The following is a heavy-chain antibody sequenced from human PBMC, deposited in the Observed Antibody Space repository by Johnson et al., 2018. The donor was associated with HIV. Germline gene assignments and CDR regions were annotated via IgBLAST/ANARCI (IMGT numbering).Heavy chain of an antibody. CDR1: GFTFSSYW. V-gene: IGHV3-74*01. CDR2: INSDGSST. Sequence: VQLVESGGGLVQPGGSLRLSCAASGFTFSSYWMHWVRQAPGKGLVWVSRINSDGSSTSYADSVKGRFTISRDNAKNTLYLQMNSLRAEDTAVYYCARDDGGGRIVVDYDAFDIWGQGTMVTVSS. J-gene: IGHJ3*02. D-gene: IGHD3-22*01. CDR3: ARDDGGGRIVVDYDAFDI.